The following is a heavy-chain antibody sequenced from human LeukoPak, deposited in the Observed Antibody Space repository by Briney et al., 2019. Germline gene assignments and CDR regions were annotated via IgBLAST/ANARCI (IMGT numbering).Heavy chain of an antibody. CDR2: ISSSSSYI. J-gene: IGHJ6*02. CDR1: GFTFSTYD. CDR3: ARVGSSGWYDGMDV. D-gene: IGHD6-19*01. Sequence: PGGSLRLSCAASGFTFSTYDMNWVRQAPGKGLEWVSSISSSSSYIYYVDSVKGRFTISRDNAKNSLYLQMNSLRAEDTAVYYCARVGSSGWYDGMDVWGQGTTVTVSS. V-gene: IGHV3-21*01.